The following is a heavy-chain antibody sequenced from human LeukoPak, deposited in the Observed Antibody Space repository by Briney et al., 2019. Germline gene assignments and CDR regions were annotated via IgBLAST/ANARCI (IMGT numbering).Heavy chain of an antibody. CDR1: GGSFSGYY. D-gene: IGHD2-2*01. Sequence: SETLSLTCAVYGGSFSGYYWSWIRQPPGKGLEWIGEINHSGSTNYNPSLKSRVTISVDTSKNQFSLKLSSVTAADTAVYYCATTPAGVDWYFDVWGRGTLVTVSS. CDR2: INHSGST. J-gene: IGHJ2*01. V-gene: IGHV4-34*01. CDR3: ATTPAGVDWYFDV.